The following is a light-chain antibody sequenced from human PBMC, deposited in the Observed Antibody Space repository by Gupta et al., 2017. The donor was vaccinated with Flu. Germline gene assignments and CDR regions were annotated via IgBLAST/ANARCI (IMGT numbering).Light chain of an antibody. CDR2: GAL. CDR1: KSVSNN. Sequence: ERISLPCRASKSVSNNLAWYQQKPGQPPRLLIYGALNGATDIPARFSGSGSGTEFTLTINSLRSDDFAVYFCQQYNNWPPWTFGQGTRVEMK. J-gene: IGKJ1*01. CDR3: QQYNNWPPWT. V-gene: IGKV3-15*01.